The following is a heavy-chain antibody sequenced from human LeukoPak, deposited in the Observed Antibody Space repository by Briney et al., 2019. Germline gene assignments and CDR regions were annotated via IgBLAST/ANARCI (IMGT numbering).Heavy chain of an antibody. J-gene: IGHJ4*01. CDR2: ISSSSSYI. D-gene: IGHD6-19*01. CDR1: GFTFSSYW. V-gene: IGHV3-21*04. Sequence: PGGSLRLSCAASGFTFSSYWMNWVRQAPGEGLEWVSSISSSSSYIYYADSVKGRFTISRDNSKNTLYLQMNSLRAEDTAVYYCAKGIYSSGWSYFDYWGHGTLVTVSS. CDR3: AKGIYSSGWSYFDY.